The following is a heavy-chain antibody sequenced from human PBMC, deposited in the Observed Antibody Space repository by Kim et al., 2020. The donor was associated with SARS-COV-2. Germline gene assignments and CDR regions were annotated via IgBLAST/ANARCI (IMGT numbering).Heavy chain of an antibody. V-gene: IGHV3-30*18. Sequence: GGSLRLSCAASGFTFSSYGMHWVRQAPGKGLEWVAVISYDGSNKYYADSVKGRFTISRDNSKNTLYLQMNSLRAEDTAVYYCAKERYSSGWSDRASYYYYHGMDVCSKGTTVTVSS. D-gene: IGHD6-19*01. J-gene: IGHJ6*04. CDR1: GFTFSSYG. CDR3: AKERYSSGWSDRASYYYYHGMDV. CDR2: ISYDGSNK.